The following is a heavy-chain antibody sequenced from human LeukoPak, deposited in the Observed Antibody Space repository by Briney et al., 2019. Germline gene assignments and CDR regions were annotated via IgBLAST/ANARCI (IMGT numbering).Heavy chain of an antibody. Sequence: GGSLRLSCAASGFTFSSYSMNWVRQAPGKGLEWVSSISSSSSSYIYYADSVKGRFTISRDNAKNSLYLQMNSLRAEDTAVYYCARGLAAAAPDYWGQGTLVTVSS. CDR2: ISSSSSSYI. D-gene: IGHD6-13*01. V-gene: IGHV3-21*01. CDR3: ARGLAAAAPDY. CDR1: GFTFSSYS. J-gene: IGHJ4*02.